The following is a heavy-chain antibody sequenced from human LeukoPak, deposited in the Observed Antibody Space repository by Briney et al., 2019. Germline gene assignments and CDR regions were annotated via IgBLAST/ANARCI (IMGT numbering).Heavy chain of an antibody. Sequence: GGSLRLSCAASGFTFSSYAMSWVRQAPGKGLEWVSAISGSGGSTYYADSVKGRFTISRDNSKNTLYLQMNSLRAEDTAVYYCAKDSLRFFDWLSRRSYFDLGGEGTVVSVSS. CDR3: AKDSLRFFDWLSRRSYFDL. CDR1: GFTFSSYA. V-gene: IGHV3-23*01. J-gene: IGHJ4*02. CDR2: ISGSGGST. D-gene: IGHD3-9*01.